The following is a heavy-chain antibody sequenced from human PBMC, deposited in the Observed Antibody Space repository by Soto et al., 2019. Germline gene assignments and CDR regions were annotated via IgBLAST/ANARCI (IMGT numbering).Heavy chain of an antibody. J-gene: IGHJ5*02. V-gene: IGHV3-33*01. CDR1: GFTFSTYG. CDR3: ARGVTLFGVVINNNWFDP. D-gene: IGHD3-3*01. Sequence: GSLRLSCAASGFTFSTYGMHWVRQAPGKGLEWVAIIWYDGNNKYYADSVKGRFTISRDNSRNTLYLQMNSVRVEDTAVYYCARGVTLFGVVINNNWFDPWGQGTLVTVSS. CDR2: IWYDGNNK.